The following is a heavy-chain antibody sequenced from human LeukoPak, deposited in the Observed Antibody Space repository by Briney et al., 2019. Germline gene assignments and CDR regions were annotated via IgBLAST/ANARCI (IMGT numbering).Heavy chain of an antibody. J-gene: IGHJ4*02. Sequence: PSETLSLTCTVSGGSISSYYWSWLRQPPGKGLEWVGYIYYSGSTNYNPSLKSRVTISVDTSKNQFSLKLSSVTAADTAVYYCARSSWIQYLVDYWGQGTLVTVSS. CDR2: IYYSGST. CDR1: GGSISSYY. V-gene: IGHV4-59*01. CDR3: ARSSWIQYLVDY. D-gene: IGHD5-18*01.